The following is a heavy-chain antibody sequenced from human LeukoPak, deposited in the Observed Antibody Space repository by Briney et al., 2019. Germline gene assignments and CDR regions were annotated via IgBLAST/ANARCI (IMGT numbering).Heavy chain of an antibody. J-gene: IGHJ4*02. D-gene: IGHD3-16*01. CDR1: GYTFTSYA. CDR2: SNAGNGNT. V-gene: IGHV1-3*02. CDR3: ARWRGSYTFDY. Sequence: ASVKVSCKASGYTFTSYAMHWVRQAPGQRLEWMGWSNAGNGNTKYSQEFQGRVTMTRDTSTSTVYMELSSLRSEDTAVYYCARWRGSYTFDYWGQGTLVTVSS.